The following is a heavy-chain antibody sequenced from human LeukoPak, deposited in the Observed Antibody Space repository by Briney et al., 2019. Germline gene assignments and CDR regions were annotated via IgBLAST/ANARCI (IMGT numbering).Heavy chain of an antibody. Sequence: PGGSLRLSCAASGFTFSSYGMHWVRQAPGKGLEWGAVISYDGSNKYYADSVKGRFTISRDNSKNTLYLQMNSLRAEDTAVYYCANGGSSGWYRWGQGTLVTVSS. D-gene: IGHD6-19*01. J-gene: IGHJ4*02. CDR1: GFTFSSYG. CDR3: ANGGSSGWYR. CDR2: ISYDGSNK. V-gene: IGHV3-30*18.